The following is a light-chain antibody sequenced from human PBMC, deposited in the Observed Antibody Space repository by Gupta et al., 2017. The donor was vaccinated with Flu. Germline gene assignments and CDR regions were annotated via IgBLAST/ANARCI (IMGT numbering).Light chain of an antibody. V-gene: IGLV3-25*02. Sequence: SYEVTQPPSVSVSPGQTARITCSGDALPKQYAYWYQQKPGQTPVLVIYKDSERPSGIPDRFSGSGSGTTVTLTSSGVQAEDEADYYCQSADSSGTYWVFGGGTKLTVL. CDR1: ALPKQY. CDR3: QSADSSGTYWV. CDR2: KDS. J-gene: IGLJ3*02.